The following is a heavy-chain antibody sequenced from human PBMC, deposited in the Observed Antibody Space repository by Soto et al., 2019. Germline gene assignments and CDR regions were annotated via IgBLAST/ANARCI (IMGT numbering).Heavy chain of an antibody. D-gene: IGHD6-19*01. Sequence: GDGLEWIGETNHSGSTNYNPSLKSRVTISVDTYKNQFSLKLSSVTAADTAVYYCARGIPSTTQWLACNYSFSRDVWGQVTMVT. J-gene: IGHJ6*03. CDR2: TNHSGST. CDR3: ARGIPSTTQWLACNYSFSRDV. V-gene: IGHV4-34*01.